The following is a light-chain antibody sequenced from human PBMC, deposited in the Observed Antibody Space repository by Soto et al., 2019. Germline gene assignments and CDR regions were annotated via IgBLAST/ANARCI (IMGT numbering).Light chain of an antibody. J-gene: IGLJ7*01. CDR2: GDS. Sequence: QSVLTQSPSVSGAPGQRVTISCTGSSSNIGAGYDVHWYQQLPGTAPKLLVYGDSDRPSEVPGRFSGSKSGTSASLAITGLQTEDEADYYCQSYDSSLSSAIFGGGTQLTVL. V-gene: IGLV1-40*01. CDR1: SSNIGAGYD. CDR3: QSYDSSLSSAI.